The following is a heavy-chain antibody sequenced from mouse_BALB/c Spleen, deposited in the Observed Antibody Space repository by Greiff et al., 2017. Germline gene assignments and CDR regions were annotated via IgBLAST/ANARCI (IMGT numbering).Heavy chain of an antibody. CDR2: ISNLAYSI. CDR3: ARGAPYAMDY. J-gene: IGHJ4*01. CDR1: GFTFSDYG. Sequence: DVHLVESGGGLVQPGGSRKLSCAASGFTFSDYGMAWVRQAPGKGPEWVAFISNLAYSIYYADTVTGRFTISRENAKNTLYLEMSSLRSEDTAMYYCARGAPYAMDYWGQGTSVTVSS. V-gene: IGHV5-15*02.